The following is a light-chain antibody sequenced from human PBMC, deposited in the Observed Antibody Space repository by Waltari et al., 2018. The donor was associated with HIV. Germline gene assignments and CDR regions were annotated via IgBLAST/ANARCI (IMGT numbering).Light chain of an antibody. CDR3: AAWNDRLSGYV. CDR2: TNN. V-gene: IGLV1-47*01. CDR1: SSNIGRNY. Sequence: QSVLTLSPSASGTPAHWVTISCSGSSSNIGRNYVYWYQQLPGTAPKLLMYTNNQRPSGVPDRFSGSKSGTSASLAISGLRSEDEADYYCAAWNDRLSGYVFGTGTKVTV. J-gene: IGLJ1*01.